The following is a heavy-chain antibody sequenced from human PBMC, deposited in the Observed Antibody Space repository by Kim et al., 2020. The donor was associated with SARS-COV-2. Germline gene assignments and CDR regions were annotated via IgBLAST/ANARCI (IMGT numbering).Heavy chain of an antibody. Sequence: GGSLRLSCVASGFTFSSYAMNWVRQTPGKGLEWVSGIPGGGPNTYYADSVKGRFTRSRDNSQHTVYLQMNSLRAEDTAVYYCAKDYYDSSRTFYYGMDVWGQGTTVTVSS. V-gene: IGHV3-23*01. D-gene: IGHD3-22*01. CDR3: AKDYYDSSRTFYYGMDV. CDR1: GFTFSSYA. J-gene: IGHJ6*02. CDR2: IPGGGPNT.